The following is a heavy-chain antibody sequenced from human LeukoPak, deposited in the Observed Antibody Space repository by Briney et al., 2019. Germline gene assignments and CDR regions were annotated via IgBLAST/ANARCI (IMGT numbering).Heavy chain of an antibody. CDR1: GFTVSSNY. V-gene: IGHV3-53*01. J-gene: IGHJ3*02. D-gene: IGHD6-19*01. CDR3: ARGLYSSGWYPI. Sequence: GGSLRLSCAASGFTVSSNYMSWVRQAPGKGLEWVSVIYSGGSTYYADSVKGRFTISRGNSKNTLYLQMNSLRAEDTAVYYCARGLYSSGWYPIWGQGTMVTVSS. CDR2: IYSGGST.